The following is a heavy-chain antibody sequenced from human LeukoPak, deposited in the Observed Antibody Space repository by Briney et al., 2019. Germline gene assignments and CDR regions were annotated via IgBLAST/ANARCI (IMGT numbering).Heavy chain of an antibody. CDR2: MNPNSGGT. CDR3: GGAPTGYSKGWFDP. D-gene: IGHD1-14*01. V-gene: IGHV1-2*02. Sequence: GASVKVSCKASGYTFTGYYMHWVRQGPGQGLEWMGWMNPNSGGTTYAQKFQGRVTMTRDTSISTAYIELSRLRSDAKAVYYCGGAPTGYSKGWFDPWGQGTLVSDSS. J-gene: IGHJ5*02. CDR1: GYTFTGYY.